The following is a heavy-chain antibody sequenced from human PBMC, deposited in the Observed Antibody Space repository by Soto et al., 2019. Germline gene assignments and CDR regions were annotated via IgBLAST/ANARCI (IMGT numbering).Heavy chain of an antibody. CDR1: GFTFSSYG. Sequence: GGSLRLSCAGSGFTFSSYGMHWVRQAPGKGLEWVLRVYCGGTTTTYADSVNGRFTISRDNARNTVSLQMSSLRAEDTAIYYCARGDRGGFDLWGHGTMVTVSS. J-gene: IGHJ3*01. D-gene: IGHD3-10*01. CDR2: VYCGGTTT. CDR3: ARGDRGGFDL. V-gene: IGHV3-74*01.